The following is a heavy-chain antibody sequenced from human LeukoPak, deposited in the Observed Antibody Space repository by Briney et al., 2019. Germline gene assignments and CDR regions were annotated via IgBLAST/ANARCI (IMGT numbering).Heavy chain of an antibody. J-gene: IGHJ4*02. CDR2: INPNSGNT. CDR3: ARFYSSGWWVDY. Sequence: HWASVKVSCKASGYSFTGYYMHWVRQAPGQGLEWMGRINPNSGNTGYAQKFQGRVTMTRNTSISTAYMELSSLRSEDTAVYYCARFYSSGWWVDYWGQGTLVTVSS. D-gene: IGHD6-19*01. V-gene: IGHV1-8*02. CDR1: GYSFTGYY.